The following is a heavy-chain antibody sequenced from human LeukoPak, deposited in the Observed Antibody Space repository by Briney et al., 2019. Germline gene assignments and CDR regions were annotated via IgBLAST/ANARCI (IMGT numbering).Heavy chain of an antibody. CDR1: GYTFTGYY. CDR3: ARGVSLHVNWYDP. D-gene: IGHD5-24*01. J-gene: IGHJ5*02. Sequence: SVKVSCKASGYTFTGYYMHWVRQAPGQGLEWMGGIIPIFGTANYAQKFQGRVTITTDESTSTAYMELSSLRSEDTAVYYCARGVSLHVNWYDPWGQGTLVTVSS. V-gene: IGHV1-69*05. CDR2: IIPIFGTA.